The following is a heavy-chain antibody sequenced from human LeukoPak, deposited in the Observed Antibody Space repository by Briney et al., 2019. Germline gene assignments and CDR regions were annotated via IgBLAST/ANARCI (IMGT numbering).Heavy chain of an antibody. D-gene: IGHD7-27*01. V-gene: IGHV4-59*01. Sequence: SETLSLTCTVSGVSISSYYWSWIRQPPGKGLEWIGYIYYSGSTNYNPSLKSRATISVATSKNQFSLKLSSVTAADTAVYYCASWGSGLDYWGQGTLVSVS. CDR2: IYYSGST. CDR1: GVSISSYY. CDR3: ASWGSGLDY. J-gene: IGHJ4*02.